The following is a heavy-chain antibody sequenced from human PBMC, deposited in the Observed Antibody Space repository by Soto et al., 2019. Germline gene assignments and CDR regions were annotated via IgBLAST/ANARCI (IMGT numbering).Heavy chain of an antibody. V-gene: IGHV2-70*01. J-gene: IGHJ6*02. Sequence: GXGPTLVKPTQALTLTCTFSGFSLSTSGMSVSWIRQPPGKALEWLALIDWDDEKYYSTSLKTRLTISTDTSKNQVILSMTNMDPVDTGTYYCARITIRYFDWYYAMDVWGQGTTVTVSS. CDR1: GFSLSTSGMS. CDR2: IDWDDEK. CDR3: ARITIRYFDWYYAMDV. D-gene: IGHD3-9*01.